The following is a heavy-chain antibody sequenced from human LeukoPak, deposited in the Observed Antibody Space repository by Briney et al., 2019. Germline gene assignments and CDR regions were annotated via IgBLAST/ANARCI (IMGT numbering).Heavy chain of an antibody. CDR3: ASGASWDTAIVHFDY. Sequence: GESLKISCKGSGYRFTSYWIGWVRQMPGKGLEWMGIIYPGDSDTRYSPSFQGQVTISADKSISTAYLQWSSLKAPDTAMYYCASGASWDTAIVHFDYWGQGTLVTVSS. CDR2: IYPGDSDT. D-gene: IGHD5-18*01. CDR1: GYRFTSYW. J-gene: IGHJ4*02. V-gene: IGHV5-51*01.